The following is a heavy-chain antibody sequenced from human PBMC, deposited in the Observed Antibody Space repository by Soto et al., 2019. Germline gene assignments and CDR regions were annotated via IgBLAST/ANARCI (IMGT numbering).Heavy chain of an antibody. Sequence: SETLSLTCNVSGGSISKFYWAWIRKTAGNGLEWMGRVYATGTTDYNPSLRSRVAMSVDISKKTFSLRLRSVTGADSGVYYCVRDGSKSLRDWLDPWGQGILVTVSS. CDR2: VYATGTT. CDR3: VRDGSKSLRDWLDP. CDR1: GGSISKFY. J-gene: IGHJ5*02. V-gene: IGHV4-4*07.